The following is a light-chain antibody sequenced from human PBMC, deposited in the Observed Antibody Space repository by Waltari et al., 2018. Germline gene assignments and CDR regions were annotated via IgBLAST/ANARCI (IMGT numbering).Light chain of an antibody. CDR1: QSISSW. Sequence: DIQMTQSPSTLSASVGDRVTITCRASQSISSWLAWYQQKPGKAPKLLIYKASSLENEVPSRFSGSGSGTEFTLTISSLQPDDFATYYCQQYNSYWMFGQGTKVEIK. CDR3: QQYNSYWM. CDR2: KAS. V-gene: IGKV1-5*03. J-gene: IGKJ1*01.